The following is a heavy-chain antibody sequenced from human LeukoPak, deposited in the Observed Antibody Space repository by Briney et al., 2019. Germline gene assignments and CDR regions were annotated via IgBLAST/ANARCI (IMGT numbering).Heavy chain of an antibody. Sequence: PSQTLSLTCTVSGGSISSGDYYWGWIRQLPGKGLEWIGYIYYSGSTYYNPSLKSRVTISVDTSKNQFSLRLSSVTAADTAVYYCARHQNWNDVEGFDYWGQGTLVTVSS. CDR1: GGSISSGDYY. D-gene: IGHD1-1*01. CDR2: IYYSGST. V-gene: IGHV4-30-4*08. CDR3: ARHQNWNDVEGFDY. J-gene: IGHJ4*02.